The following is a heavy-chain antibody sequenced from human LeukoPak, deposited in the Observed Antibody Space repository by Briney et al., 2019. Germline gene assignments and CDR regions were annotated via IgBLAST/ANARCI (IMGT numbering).Heavy chain of an antibody. Sequence: SETLSLTCTVSGGSISSSSYYWGWIRQPPGKGLEWIGSIYYSGSTYYNPSLKSRVTISVDTSKNQFSLKLSSVTAADTAVYYCARERGGVLWGNWFDPWGQGTLVTVSS. D-gene: IGHD3-16*01. CDR3: ARERGGVLWGNWFDP. J-gene: IGHJ5*02. CDR2: IYYSGST. V-gene: IGHV4-39*02. CDR1: GGSISSSSYY.